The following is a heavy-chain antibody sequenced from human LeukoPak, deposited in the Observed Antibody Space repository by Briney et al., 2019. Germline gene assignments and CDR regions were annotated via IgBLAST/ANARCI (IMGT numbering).Heavy chain of an antibody. D-gene: IGHD6-13*01. Sequence: GGSLRLSCAASKFSFSSYWMHWVRQAPGKGLVWVSRINSDVSRTNYADSVKGRFTISRDNAKNTLYLQMSSLRAEDTAVYYCARDRWYSMDVWGKGTTVTVPS. J-gene: IGHJ6*04. V-gene: IGHV3-74*01. CDR1: KFSFSSYW. CDR2: INSDVSRT. CDR3: ARDRWYSMDV.